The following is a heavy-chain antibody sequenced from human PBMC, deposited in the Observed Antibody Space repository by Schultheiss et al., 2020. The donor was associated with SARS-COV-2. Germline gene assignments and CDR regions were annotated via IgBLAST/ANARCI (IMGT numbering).Heavy chain of an antibody. J-gene: IGHJ6*02. D-gene: IGHD3-3*01. CDR3: ASLEWFNPESYYYYGMDV. CDR1: GFTFSNAW. V-gene: IGHV3-33*08. CDR2: IWYDGSNK. Sequence: GGSLRLSCAASGFTFSNAWMSWVRQAPGKGLEWVAVIWYDGSNKYYADSVKGRFTISRDNSKNTLYLQMNSLRAEDTAVYYCASLEWFNPESYYYYGMDVWGQGTTVTVSS.